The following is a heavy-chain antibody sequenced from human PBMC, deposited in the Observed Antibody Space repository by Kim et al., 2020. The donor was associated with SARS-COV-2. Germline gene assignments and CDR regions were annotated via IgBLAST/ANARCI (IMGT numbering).Heavy chain of an antibody. V-gene: IGHV3-7*03. CDR3: AREDSYGYV. J-gene: IGHJ4*02. CDR2: GSAT. D-gene: IGHD5-18*01. Sequence: GSATHYVESVKGRFTISRDKAKNSLYLQRNSLRAEDTAVYYCAREDSYGYVWGQGTLVTVSS.